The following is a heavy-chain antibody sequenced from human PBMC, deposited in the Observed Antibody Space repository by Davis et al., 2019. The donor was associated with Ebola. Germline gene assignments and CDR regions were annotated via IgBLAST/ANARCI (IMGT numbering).Heavy chain of an antibody. CDR2: LSATGSHS. CDR1: GFTFGDYA. V-gene: IGHV3-23*01. J-gene: IGHJ4*02. D-gene: IGHD6-13*01. CDR3: AKQGSWNYWD. Sequence: PGGSLRLSCTASGFTFGDYAMSWVRQAPGKGLEWVSTLSATGSHSYYADSVRGRFTISRDNSKSTLYLQMSSLRDEDTAVYYCAKQGSWNYWDWGQGTLLTVSS.